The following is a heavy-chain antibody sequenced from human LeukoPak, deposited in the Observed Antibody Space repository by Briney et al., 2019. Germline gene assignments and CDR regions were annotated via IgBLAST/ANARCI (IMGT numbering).Heavy chain of an antibody. V-gene: IGHV3-11*01. CDR1: GFTISDYY. J-gene: IGHJ4*02. CDR2: ISSSGSTI. Sequence: PGGSLRLSCAASGFTISDYYMSWIRQPPGKGLEWVSYISSSGSTIYYADSVKGRFTISRDNAKNSLYLQMNSLRAEDTAVYYCARTHCSSTSCLYYFDYWGQGTLVTVSS. D-gene: IGHD2-2*01. CDR3: ARTHCSSTSCLYYFDY.